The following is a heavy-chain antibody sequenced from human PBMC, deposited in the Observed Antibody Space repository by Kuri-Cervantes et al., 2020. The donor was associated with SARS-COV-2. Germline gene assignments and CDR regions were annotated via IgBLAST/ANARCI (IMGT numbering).Heavy chain of an antibody. Sequence: GESLKISCGVSGFVFRSQAMHWVRQAPGKGLEWVAVISYDGSNKYYADSVKGRFTISRDNSKNTLYLQMSSLRAEDTAVYYCAKDMDYGEWMTANNYYYGMDVWGQGTTVTVSS. V-gene: IGHV3-30*04. CDR1: GFVFRSQA. D-gene: IGHD4-17*01. J-gene: IGHJ6*02. CDR3: AKDMDYGEWMTANNYYYGMDV. CDR2: ISYDGSNK.